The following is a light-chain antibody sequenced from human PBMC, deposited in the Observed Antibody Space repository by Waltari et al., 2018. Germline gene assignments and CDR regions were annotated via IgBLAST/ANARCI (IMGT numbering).Light chain of an antibody. J-gene: IGLJ1*01. CDR3: QVWASGTYI. CDR1: NIGSQS. Sequence: SYELTDSISVSVALVQTAKIACGGDNIGSQSVHWYQQKPGQPPILVIYRDIRRPSGIPERFSGSNSGNTATLTISRAQVVDEADYFCQVWASGTYIFAGGTKLTVL. V-gene: IGLV3-9*01. CDR2: RDI.